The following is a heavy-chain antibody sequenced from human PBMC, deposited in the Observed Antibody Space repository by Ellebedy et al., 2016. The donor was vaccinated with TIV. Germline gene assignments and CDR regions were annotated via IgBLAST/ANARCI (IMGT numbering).Heavy chain of an antibody. J-gene: IGHJ4*02. CDR1: GGSFSGYY. CDR3: ARVHGFWSGYPFDY. CDR2: INHSGST. Sequence: MPSETLSLTCAVYGGSFSGYYWSWIRQPPGKGLEWIGEINHSGSTNYNPSLKSRVTISVDTSKNQFSLKLSSVTAADTAVYYCARVHGFWSGYPFDYWGQGTLVTVSS. V-gene: IGHV4-34*01. D-gene: IGHD3-3*01.